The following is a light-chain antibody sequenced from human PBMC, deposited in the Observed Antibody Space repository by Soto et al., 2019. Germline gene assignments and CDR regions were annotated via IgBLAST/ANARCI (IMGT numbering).Light chain of an antibody. CDR2: EVS. V-gene: IGLV2-14*01. Sequence: QSALTQPASVSGSPGQSITISCSGTSSDVGGYNYVSWYQQLPGKAPKLMIYEVSNRPSGVSNRFSGSKSGNTASLTISGLQAEDEADYYCSSYTTSSTRVFGGWTKLTVL. CDR3: SSYTTSSTRV. J-gene: IGLJ2*01. CDR1: SSDVGGYNY.